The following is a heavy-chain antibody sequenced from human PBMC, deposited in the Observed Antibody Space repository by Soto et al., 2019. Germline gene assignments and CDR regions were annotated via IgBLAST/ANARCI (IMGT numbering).Heavy chain of an antibody. Sequence: SETLSLTCTVSGDSISSSNYYWGWIRQSPGKGLEWIGNIYYSGSTYYNPSLKSRVTISVDTSKKQFSLKLNSVTAADTAVYYCARFNNGFTYWGQGTLVTVS. J-gene: IGHJ4*02. CDR1: GDSISSSNYY. V-gene: IGHV4-39*01. CDR2: IYYSGST. CDR3: ARFNNGFTY. D-gene: IGHD2-8*01.